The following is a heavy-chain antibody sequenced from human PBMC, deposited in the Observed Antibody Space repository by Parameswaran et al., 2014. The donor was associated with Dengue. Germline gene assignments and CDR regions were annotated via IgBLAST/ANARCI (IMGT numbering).Heavy chain of an antibody. CDR2: IYPGAKT. V-gene: IGHV3-53*01. CDR3: ARDRNLYSGNSPIAYAFDL. Sequence: VRQAPGRAGVVSIIYPGAKTYYADSVEGRFTISRDSSRNMLYLQMNSLKAVDTAVYFCARDRNLYSGNSPIAYAFDLWGQGTMVTVSS. J-gene: IGHJ3*01. D-gene: IGHD1-26*01.